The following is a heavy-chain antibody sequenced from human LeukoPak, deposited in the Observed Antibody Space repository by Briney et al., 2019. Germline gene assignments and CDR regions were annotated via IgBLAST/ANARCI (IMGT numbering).Heavy chain of an antibody. V-gene: IGHV1-2*02. D-gene: IGHD3-22*01. CDR2: INPNSGGT. CDR1: GYTFTGYY. CDR3: ARTSYYYDSSGYYYLPGDY. Sequence: GASVKVSCKASGYTFTGYYMHWVRQAPGQGLEWMGWINPNSGGTNYAQKFQSRVTMTRDTSISTAYMELSRLRSDDTAVYYCARTSYYYDSSGYYYLPGDYWGQGTLVTVSS. J-gene: IGHJ4*02.